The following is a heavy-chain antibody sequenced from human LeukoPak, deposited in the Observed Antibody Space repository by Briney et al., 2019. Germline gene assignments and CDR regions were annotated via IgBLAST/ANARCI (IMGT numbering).Heavy chain of an antibody. V-gene: IGHV3-23*01. J-gene: IGHJ6*03. CDR1: GFTFSSYA. D-gene: IGHD2-2*01. CDR3: VKVGYCSSTSSYFYYYYYLDV. Sequence: GGSLRLSWAASGFTFSSYAMSWVRQAPGKGLDGVSAISGSGGSTYYADSVKGRFTISRDNSNSTLYLRMNSLRAEDTAVYYCVKVGYCSSTSSYFYYYYYLDVWGNGTTVTVSS. CDR2: ISGSGGST.